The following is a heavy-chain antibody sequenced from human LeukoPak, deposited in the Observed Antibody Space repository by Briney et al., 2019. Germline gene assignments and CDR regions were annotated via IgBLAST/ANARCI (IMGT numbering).Heavy chain of an antibody. CDR1: GFTFSSYA. CDR2: ISGSGGST. Sequence: GGSLRLSCAASGFTFSSYAMSWVRQAPGKGLEWVSAISGSGGSTYYADSVKGRFTISRDNSKNTLYLQMNSLRAEDTAVYYCAKGLSPTLVGATTFDYWGQGTLVTVSS. D-gene: IGHD1-26*01. J-gene: IGHJ4*02. CDR3: AKGLSPTLVGATTFDY. V-gene: IGHV3-23*01.